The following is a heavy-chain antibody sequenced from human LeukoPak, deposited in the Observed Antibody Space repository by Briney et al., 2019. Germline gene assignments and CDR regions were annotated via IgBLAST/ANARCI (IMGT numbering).Heavy chain of an antibody. V-gene: IGHV3-30*02. D-gene: IGHD6-13*01. CDR3: AKGGGSSWYRNYFDY. CDR1: GFTFSSYG. Sequence: GGSLRLSCAASGFTFSSYGMHWVRQAPGKGLEWVAVIWYGGSNKYYADSVKGRFTISRDNSKNTLYLQMNSLRAEDTAVYYCAKGGGSSWYRNYFDYWGQGTLVTVSS. CDR2: IWYGGSNK. J-gene: IGHJ4*02.